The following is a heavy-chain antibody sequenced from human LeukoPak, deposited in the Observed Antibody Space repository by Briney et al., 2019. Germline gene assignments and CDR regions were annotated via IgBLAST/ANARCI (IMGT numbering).Heavy chain of an antibody. CDR1: GGSISSSNW. Sequence: SETLSLTCAVSGGSISSSNWWSWVRQPPGKGLEWIGEIYHSESTNYNPSLKSRVTISVDTSKNQFSLKLSSVTAADTAVYYCARGEDGTGDYRPTYFDSWGQGTLVTVSS. J-gene: IGHJ4*02. CDR3: ARGEDGTGDYRPTYFDS. V-gene: IGHV4-4*02. CDR2: IYHSEST. D-gene: IGHD4-17*01.